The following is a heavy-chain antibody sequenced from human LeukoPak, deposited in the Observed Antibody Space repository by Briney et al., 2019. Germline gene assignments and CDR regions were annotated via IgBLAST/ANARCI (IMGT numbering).Heavy chain of an antibody. CDR1: GFTFSSYW. V-gene: IGHV3-7*01. J-gene: IGHJ4*01. CDR2: IKQDGSEK. CDR3: ARDSGGGRYFDS. Sequence: AGGSLRLSCAASGFTFSSYWMSWVRQAPGKGLEWVANIKQDGSEKYYVDSVKGRFSISRDSAKDSLYLQMDRLRPEDTAVYYCARDSGGGRYFDSWGHGTLVTVSS. D-gene: IGHD3-16*01.